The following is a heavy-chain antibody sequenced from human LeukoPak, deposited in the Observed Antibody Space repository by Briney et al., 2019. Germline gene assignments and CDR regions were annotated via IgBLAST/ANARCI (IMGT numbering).Heavy chain of an antibody. V-gene: IGHV3-23*05. CDR3: ARDSSAWSRDY. D-gene: IGHD6-19*01. Sequence: AGGSLRLSCAASGFTFSSYAMSWVRQAPGKGLEWVSTIDFTATGTYYADSVKGRFTISRDNFKNMVYLQMNSLRVEDTAIYYCARDSSAWSRDYWGQGTLVTVSS. CDR2: IDFTATGT. J-gene: IGHJ4*02. CDR1: GFTFSSYA.